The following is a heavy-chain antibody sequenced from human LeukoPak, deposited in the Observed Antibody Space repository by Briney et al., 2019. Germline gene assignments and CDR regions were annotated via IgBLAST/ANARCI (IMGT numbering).Heavy chain of an antibody. D-gene: IGHD3-10*02. Sequence: PGGSLRLSCAASGFTVSSYTMNWVRQAPGKGLEWVSAISSSSSYIYYADSGKGRFTISRDNAKNSLYLQMNSLRAEDTAVYYCAELGITMIGGVWGKGTTVTISS. CDR3: AELGITMIGGV. J-gene: IGHJ6*04. CDR1: GFTVSSYT. V-gene: IGHV3-21*01. CDR2: ISSSSSYI.